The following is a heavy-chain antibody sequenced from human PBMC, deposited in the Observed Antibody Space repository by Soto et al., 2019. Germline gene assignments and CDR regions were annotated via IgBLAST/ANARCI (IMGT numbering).Heavy chain of an antibody. CDR1: GYIFVNYG. D-gene: IGHD1-26*01. J-gene: IGHJ6*02. V-gene: IGHV1-18*01. Sequence: VASVKVSCKASGYIFVNYGIAWVRQAPGQGLEWMGWISAYNGNTNYAQKLQGRVTMTTDTSTSTAYMELRSLRSDDTAVYYCATRNGSRPWPQWELQDGMDVWGQGTTVTVSS. CDR2: ISAYNGNT. CDR3: ATRNGSRPWPQWELQDGMDV.